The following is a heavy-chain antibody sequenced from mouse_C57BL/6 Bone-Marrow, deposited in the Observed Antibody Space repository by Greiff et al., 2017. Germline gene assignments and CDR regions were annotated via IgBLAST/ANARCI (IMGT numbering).Heavy chain of an antibody. CDR1: GYTFTSYW. CDR2: IDPSDSYT. D-gene: IGHD1-1*01. CDR3: ARGAVRTWFAY. V-gene: IGHV1-59*01. Sequence: VQLQQPGAELVRPGTSVKLSCKASGYTFTSYWMHWVKQRPGQGLEWIGVIDPSDSYTNYNQKFKGKDTLTVDTSSSTAYMQLSSLTSEDSAVYYCARGAVRTWFAYWGQGTLVTVSA. J-gene: IGHJ3*01.